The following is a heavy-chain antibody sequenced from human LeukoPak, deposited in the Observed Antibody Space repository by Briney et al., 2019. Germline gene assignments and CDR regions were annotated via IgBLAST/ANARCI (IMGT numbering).Heavy chain of an antibody. J-gene: IGHJ4*02. CDR1: GYSFTSYW. D-gene: IGHD2-15*01. CDR3: ARHEDSPGDY. V-gene: IGHV5-51*01. CDR2: IYPGDSDT. Sequence: GESLKISCKGSGYSFTSYWIGWVRQMPGKGLEWMGIIYPGDSDTRYSPSFQGRVTISADKSITTAYLQWSSLKVSDTAMYYCARHEDSPGDYWGQGTLVTVSS.